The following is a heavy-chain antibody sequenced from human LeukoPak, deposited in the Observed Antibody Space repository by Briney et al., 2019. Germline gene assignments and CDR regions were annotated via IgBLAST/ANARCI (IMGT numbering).Heavy chain of an antibody. V-gene: IGHV3-23*01. Sequence: PGGSLRLSCAASGFTFSSYAMSWVRQAPGKGLEWVSAISGSGGSTYYADSVKGRFTISRDNSKNTLYLQMNSLRAEDTAVYYCAKDSTEGYTTAGIGDYWGQGTPVTVSS. CDR3: AKDSTEGYTTAGIGDY. J-gene: IGHJ4*02. D-gene: IGHD5-24*01. CDR1: GFTFSSYA. CDR2: ISGSGGST.